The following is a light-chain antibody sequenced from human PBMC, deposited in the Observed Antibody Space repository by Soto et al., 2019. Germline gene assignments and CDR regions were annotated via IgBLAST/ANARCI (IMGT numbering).Light chain of an antibody. J-gene: IGLJ3*02. Sequence: QSVLTQPTSASGTPGQRVTISCSGSSSNIGSNYVYWYQHLPGTAPKLLIYRNNQRPSGVPDRFSGSKSGTSASLAISGLRSEDEADYYCAAWDDSLSGGVFGGGTKLTVL. CDR1: SSNIGSNY. CDR3: AAWDDSLSGGV. CDR2: RNN. V-gene: IGLV1-47*01.